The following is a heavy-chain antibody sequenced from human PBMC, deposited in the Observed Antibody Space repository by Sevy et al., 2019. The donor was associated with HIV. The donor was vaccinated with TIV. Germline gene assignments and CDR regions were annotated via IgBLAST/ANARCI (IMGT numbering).Heavy chain of an antibody. CDR2: IYYSGST. D-gene: IGHD6-19*01. CDR3: AREKEQWLVRRWFDP. V-gene: IGHV4-61*01. J-gene: IGHJ5*02. Sequence: SETLSLTCTVSGGSVSSGSYYWSWTRQPPGKGLEWIGYIYYSGSTNYNPSLKSRVTISVDTSKNQFSLKLSSVTAADTAVYYCAREKEQWLVRRWFDPWGQGTLVTVSS. CDR1: GGSVSSGSYY.